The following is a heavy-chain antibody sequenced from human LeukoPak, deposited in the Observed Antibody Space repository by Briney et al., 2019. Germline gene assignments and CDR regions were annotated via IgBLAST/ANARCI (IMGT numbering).Heavy chain of an antibody. CDR1: GFTFSSYE. CDR2: ISSSGSTI. J-gene: IGHJ4*02. CDR3: ARERYDSSGFFDY. V-gene: IGHV3-48*03. D-gene: IGHD3-22*01. Sequence: QPGGSLRLSCAASGFTFSSYEMNWVRQAPGKGLEWVSYISSSGSTIYYADSVKGRFTISRDNAKNSLYLQMNSLRAEDTAVYYCARERYDSSGFFDYWGQGTLVTVSS.